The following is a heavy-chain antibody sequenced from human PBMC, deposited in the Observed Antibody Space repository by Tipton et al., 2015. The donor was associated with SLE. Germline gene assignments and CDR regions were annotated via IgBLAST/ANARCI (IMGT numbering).Heavy chain of an antibody. D-gene: IGHD3-10*01. V-gene: IGHV4-59*11. CDR3: AREGITIRAFDI. J-gene: IGHJ3*02. CDR1: GGSISSHY. CDR2: IYYSWST. Sequence: LRLSCTVSGGSISSHYWSWIRQPPGKGLEWIGYIYYSWSTNYNPSLKSRVTISVDTSKNQFSLKLSSVTAADTAVYYCAREGITIRAFDIWGQGTMVTVSS.